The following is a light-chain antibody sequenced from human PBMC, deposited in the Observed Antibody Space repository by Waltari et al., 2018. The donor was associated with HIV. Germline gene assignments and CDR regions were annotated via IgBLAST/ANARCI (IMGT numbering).Light chain of an antibody. V-gene: IGKV3-11*01. Sequence: EIVLTQSPATLSLSPGERATLSCRASQSVSSYLACYKQKPGQAPRLLIYDASNRATGIPARVSGSGSGTDFTLTISSLEPEDVAVYYCQQRSNWPPRLTFGGGTKVEIK. CDR1: QSVSSY. CDR3: QQRSNWPPRLT. J-gene: IGKJ4*01. CDR2: DAS.